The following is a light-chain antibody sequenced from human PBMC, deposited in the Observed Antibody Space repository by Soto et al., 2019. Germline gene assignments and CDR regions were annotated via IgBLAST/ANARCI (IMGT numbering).Light chain of an antibody. Sequence: DIQMTQSPSSLSASVGDRVSITCRASQSVRNWLAWYQQKPGKAPKLLIYDASCLESGVPSRFSGSGSGTEFTLTISSLQPDDFATYYCQQYDTYSPETFGQGTKVDIK. CDR3: QQYDTYSPET. CDR2: DAS. V-gene: IGKV1-5*01. J-gene: IGKJ1*01. CDR1: QSVRNW.